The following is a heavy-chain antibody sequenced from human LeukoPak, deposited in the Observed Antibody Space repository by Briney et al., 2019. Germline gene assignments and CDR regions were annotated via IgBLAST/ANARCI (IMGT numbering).Heavy chain of an antibody. D-gene: IGHD6-13*01. CDR1: GFTFSSYS. J-gene: IGHJ4*02. V-gene: IGHV3-21*01. CDR3: ARDKGRIAAAGKYVPYYFDY. CDR2: ISRSSSYI. Sequence: GGSLRLSCAASGFTFSSYSMNWVRQAPGKGLEWVSCISRSSSYIYYADSVKGRFTISRDNAKNSLYLQMNSLRAEDTAVYYCARDKGRIAAAGKYVPYYFDYWGQGTLVTVSS.